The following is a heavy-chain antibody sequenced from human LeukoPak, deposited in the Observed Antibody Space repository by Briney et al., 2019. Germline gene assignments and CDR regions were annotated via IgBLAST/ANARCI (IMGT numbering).Heavy chain of an antibody. V-gene: IGHV3-21*01. J-gene: IGHJ6*02. D-gene: IGHD6-19*01. CDR1: GFTFSSYS. Sequence: PGGSLRLSCAASGFTFSSYSMNWVRQAPGKGLEWVSSISSSSSYIYYADSVKGRFTISRDNAKNSLYLQMNSLRAEDTAVYYCARDGGNSSGWELHYYYYGMDVWGQGTTVTVSS. CDR2: ISSSSSYI. CDR3: ARDGGNSSGWELHYYYYGMDV.